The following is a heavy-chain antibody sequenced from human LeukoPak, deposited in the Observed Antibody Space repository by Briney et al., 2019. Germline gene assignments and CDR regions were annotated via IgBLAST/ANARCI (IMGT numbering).Heavy chain of an antibody. Sequence: GESLQISCKGSGYSFTSYWIGWVRQMPGKGLEWMGIIYPGDSDTRYSPSSQGQVTISADKSISTAYLQWSSLKASDTAMYYCASAYCSGGSCYSGFDYWGQGTLVTVSS. J-gene: IGHJ4*02. V-gene: IGHV5-51*01. D-gene: IGHD2-15*01. CDR2: IYPGDSDT. CDR3: ASAYCSGGSCYSGFDY. CDR1: GYSFTSYW.